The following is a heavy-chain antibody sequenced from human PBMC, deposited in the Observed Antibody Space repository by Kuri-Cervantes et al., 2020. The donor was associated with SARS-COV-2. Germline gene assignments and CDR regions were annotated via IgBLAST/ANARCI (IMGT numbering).Heavy chain of an antibody. CDR3: ARLNFGVRYYYGMDV. V-gene: IGHV1-3*01. J-gene: IGHJ6*02. Sequence: ASVKVSCKASGYTFTGYYMHWVRQAPGQGLEWMGWINAGNGNIKYSQKFQGRVTITRDTSASTAYMELSSLRSEDTAVYYCARLNFGVRYYYGMDVWGQGTTVTVSS. CDR2: INAGNGNI. D-gene: IGHD3-3*01. CDR1: GYTFTGYY.